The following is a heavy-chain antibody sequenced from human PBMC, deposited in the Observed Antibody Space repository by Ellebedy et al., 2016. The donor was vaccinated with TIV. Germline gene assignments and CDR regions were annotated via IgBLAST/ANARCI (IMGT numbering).Heavy chain of an antibody. CDR2: INPTSGVT. Sequence: ASVKVSXXASGYTFSGYYLHWVRQAPGQGLEWMGWINPTSGVTNYAQNFQGRVTMTRDTSISTAYMELTRLTSDDTAVYYCARDRELLLPSYYYYMDVWGKGTMVTVSS. J-gene: IGHJ6*03. CDR1: GYTFSGYY. D-gene: IGHD3-10*01. CDR3: ARDRELLLPSYYYYMDV. V-gene: IGHV1-2*02.